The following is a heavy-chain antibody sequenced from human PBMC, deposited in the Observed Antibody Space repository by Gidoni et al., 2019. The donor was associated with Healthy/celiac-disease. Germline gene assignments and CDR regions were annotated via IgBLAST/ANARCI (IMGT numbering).Heavy chain of an antibody. Sequence: EVQLLESGGGLVQPGGSLRLSCAASGFTFSTYAMSWVRQAPGKGLEWVSDISGGGGTIYYADSVKGRFNISRDNSKKTMYLQMNSLRAEDTAVYYCAKRGPDSGWYTGAFDIWGQGTMVTVSS. CDR1: GFTFSTYA. J-gene: IGHJ3*02. V-gene: IGHV3-23*01. CDR2: ISGGGGTI. CDR3: AKRGPDSGWYTGAFDI. D-gene: IGHD6-19*01.